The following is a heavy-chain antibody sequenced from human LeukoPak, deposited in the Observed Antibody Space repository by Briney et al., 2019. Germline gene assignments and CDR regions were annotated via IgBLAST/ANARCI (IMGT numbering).Heavy chain of an antibody. J-gene: IGHJ4*02. CDR1: GFTFSSYA. D-gene: IGHD3-10*01. CDR2: ISGSGGST. Sequence: PGGSLRLSCAASGFTFSSYAMSWVRQAPGKGLEWVSAISGSGGSTYYADSVKGRFTISRDNSKNTLYLQMNSLRAEDTAVYYCAKQVSMVLLWFGELDYFDYWGQGTLVTVSS. V-gene: IGHV3-23*01. CDR3: AKQVSMVLLWFGELDYFDY.